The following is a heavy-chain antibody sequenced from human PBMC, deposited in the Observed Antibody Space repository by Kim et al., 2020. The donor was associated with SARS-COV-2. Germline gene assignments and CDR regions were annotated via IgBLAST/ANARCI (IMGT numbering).Heavy chain of an antibody. D-gene: IGHD4-17*01. V-gene: IGHV5-51*01. Sequence: YSPPFQGHVAISVDTSVSTAYLQWDSLKTSDTAMYFCARQTTVTHDAFEVWGQGTMVTVSS. J-gene: IGHJ3*01. CDR3: ARQTTVTHDAFEV.